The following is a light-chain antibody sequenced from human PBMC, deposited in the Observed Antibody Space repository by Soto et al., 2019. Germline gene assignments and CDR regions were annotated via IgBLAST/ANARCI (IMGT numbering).Light chain of an antibody. J-gene: IGLJ1*01. CDR3: SAYTSSKYV. V-gene: IGLV2-14*01. CDR1: SSDVGGYNY. Sequence: QSALTQPASVSGSPGQSITISCTGTSSDVGGYNYVSWYQQHPGKAPKLMIYEVSNRPSGVSNRFSGSKSGNTASLAISGLQAEDEADYYCSAYTSSKYVFGTGTKATVL. CDR2: EVS.